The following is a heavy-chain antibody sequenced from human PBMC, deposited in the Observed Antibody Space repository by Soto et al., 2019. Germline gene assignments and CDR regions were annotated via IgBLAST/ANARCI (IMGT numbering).Heavy chain of an antibody. CDR2: IKQDGSEK. Sequence: GGSLRLSCAASGFTFSSYWMSWVRQAPGKGLEWVANIKQDGSEKYYVDSVKGRFTISRDNAKNSLYLQMNSLRAEDTAVYYCARFSGYAEYYFDYWGQGTLVTVSS. CDR1: GFTFSSYW. J-gene: IGHJ4*02. D-gene: IGHD5-12*01. CDR3: ARFSGYAEYYFDY. V-gene: IGHV3-7*05.